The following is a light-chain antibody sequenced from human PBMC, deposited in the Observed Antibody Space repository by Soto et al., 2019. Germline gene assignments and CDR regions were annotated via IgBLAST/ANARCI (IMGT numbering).Light chain of an antibody. Sequence: DIQLTQSPSFLSASVGDRVTITCRASQGISSYLAWYQQKPGKAPKLLIYAASTLQSGVPSRFSGSGSGTEFTLTISSLQPEDFATYYCQQTNNFPLTFGQGTRLEIK. CDR2: AAS. CDR3: QQTNNFPLT. CDR1: QGISSY. V-gene: IGKV1-9*01. J-gene: IGKJ5*01.